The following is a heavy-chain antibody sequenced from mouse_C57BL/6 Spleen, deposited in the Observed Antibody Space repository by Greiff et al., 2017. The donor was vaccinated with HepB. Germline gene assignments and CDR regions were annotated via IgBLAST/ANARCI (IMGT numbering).Heavy chain of an antibody. CDR2: IYPGSGST. Sequence: QVQLQQPGAELVKPGASVKMSCKASGYTFTSYWITWVKQRPGQGLEWIGDIYPGSGSTNYNEKFKSKATLTVDTSSSTAYMQLSSLTSEDSAVYYCARGTYYSNYAMDYWGQGTSVTVSS. CDR3: ARGTYYSNYAMDY. CDR1: GYTFTSYW. V-gene: IGHV1-55*01. D-gene: IGHD2-5*01. J-gene: IGHJ4*01.